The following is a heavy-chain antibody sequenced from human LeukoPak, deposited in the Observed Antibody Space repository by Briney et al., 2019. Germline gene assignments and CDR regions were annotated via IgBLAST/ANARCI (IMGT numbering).Heavy chain of an antibody. Sequence: ASVKVSCKASGYTFTGYYMHWVRQAPGQGLEWMGWINPNSGGTNYAQKFQGRVTMIRDTSISTAYMELSRLRSDDTAVYYCARGSSPNPTYYYYGMDVWGQGTTVTVSS. D-gene: IGHD6-6*01. V-gene: IGHV1-2*02. CDR1: GYTFTGYY. CDR3: ARGSSPNPTYYYYGMDV. CDR2: INPNSGGT. J-gene: IGHJ6*02.